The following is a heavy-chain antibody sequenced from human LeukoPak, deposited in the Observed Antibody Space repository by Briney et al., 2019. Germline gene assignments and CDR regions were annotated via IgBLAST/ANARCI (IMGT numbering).Heavy chain of an antibody. D-gene: IGHD1-26*01. V-gene: IGHV3-30*02. CDR1: GFTFSSYG. CDR2: IRYDGSNK. Sequence: PGGSLRLSCAASGFTFSSYGMHWVRQAPGKGLEWVAFIRYDGSNKYYADSVKGRFTISRDNSKNTLYLQMNSLRVEDTAVYYCAKITDGELRRFDYWGQGTRVTVSS. J-gene: IGHJ4*02. CDR3: AKITDGELRRFDY.